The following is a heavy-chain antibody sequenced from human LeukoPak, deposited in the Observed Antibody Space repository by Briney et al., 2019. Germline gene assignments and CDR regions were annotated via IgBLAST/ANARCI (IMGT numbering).Heavy chain of an antibody. CDR3: ASDPIGSYWGVFDY. CDR2: ISSSGSIV. D-gene: IGHD1-26*01. V-gene: IGHV3-48*03. J-gene: IGHJ4*02. CDR1: GFTFSSYE. Sequence: GGSLRLSCAASGFTFSSYEMNWVRQAPGKGLEWVSYISSSGSIVNYADSVKGRFTISRDNAKNSLYLQMNSLRAEDTAVYYCASDPIGSYWGVFDYWGQGTLVTVSS.